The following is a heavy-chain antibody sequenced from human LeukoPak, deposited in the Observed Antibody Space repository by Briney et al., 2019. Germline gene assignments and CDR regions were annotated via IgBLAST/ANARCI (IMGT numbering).Heavy chain of an antibody. V-gene: IGHV5-51*01. CDR2: IYPGDSDT. CDR1: GYIFTSYW. CDR3: ARAQGGSIGIYDY. Sequence: GESLKISCEASGYIFTSYWIGWVRRMPGKGLEWMGIIYPGDSDTRYSPSFQGQVTISVDKSISTAYLQWSSLMASDTAIYYCARAQGGSIGIYDYWGQGTLVTVSS. D-gene: IGHD1-26*01. J-gene: IGHJ4*02.